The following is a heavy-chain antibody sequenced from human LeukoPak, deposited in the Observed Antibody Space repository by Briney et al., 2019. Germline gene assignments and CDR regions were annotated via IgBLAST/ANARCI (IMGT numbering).Heavy chain of an antibody. CDR2: ISWDGGST. Sequence: GGSLRLSCAASGFTFDDYAMHWVRQAPGKGLEWVSLISWDGGSTYYADSVKGRFTISRDNSKNSLYLQMNSLSAEDTALYYCAKVAQYYDYDCYYMDVWGKGTTVTVSS. V-gene: IGHV3-43D*03. D-gene: IGHD3-3*01. J-gene: IGHJ6*03. CDR3: AKVAQYYDYDCYYMDV. CDR1: GFTFDDYA.